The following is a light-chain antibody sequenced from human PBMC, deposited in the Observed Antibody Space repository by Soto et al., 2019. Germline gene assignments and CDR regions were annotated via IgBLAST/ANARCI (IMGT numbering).Light chain of an antibody. CDR3: QQAYSFTIT. CDR2: AAS. Sequence: DIQVTQSPSSGSASFGDRVTITCRASQDIVAYLAWYQHKPGRAPELLIRAASTLQSGVPSRFSGSGSGTDFTLTINSLKNEDFATYYCQQAYSFTITFGQGTRLEIK. J-gene: IGKJ5*01. CDR1: QDIVAY. V-gene: IGKV1D-12*01.